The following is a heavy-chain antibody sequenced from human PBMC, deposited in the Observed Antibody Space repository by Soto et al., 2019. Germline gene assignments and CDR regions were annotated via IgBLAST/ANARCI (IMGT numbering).Heavy chain of an antibody. CDR3: ARNDFWRGGMDV. Sequence: GASVKVSCTASWGTSSSYAISWVRQAPGQGLEWMGGIITIFGTANYAQKFQGRVTITADESTSTAYMELSSLRPEDTAVYYCARNDFWRGGMDVWGQGTTVTVSS. CDR2: IITIFGTA. J-gene: IGHJ6*02. CDR1: WGTSSSYA. D-gene: IGHD3-3*01. V-gene: IGHV1-69*13.